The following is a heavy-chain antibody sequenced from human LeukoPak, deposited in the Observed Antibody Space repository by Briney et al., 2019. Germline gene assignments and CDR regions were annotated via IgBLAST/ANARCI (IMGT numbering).Heavy chain of an antibody. CDR2: ISASGGST. D-gene: IGHD6-13*01. Sequence: GGSLRLSCAASGFTFSSYAMSWVRQAPGKGLEWVSVISASGGSTSYADPVKGRFTISRDHSKNTLFLLMNSLRAEDAAVYYCARDRGFPGIAEHWGQGTLVTVSS. CDR1: GFTFSSYA. CDR3: ARDRGFPGIAEH. J-gene: IGHJ4*02. V-gene: IGHV3-23*01.